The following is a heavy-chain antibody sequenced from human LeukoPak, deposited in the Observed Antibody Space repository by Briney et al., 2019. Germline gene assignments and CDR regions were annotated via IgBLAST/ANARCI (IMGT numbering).Heavy chain of an antibody. V-gene: IGHV4-59*01. CDR2: IYYSGST. Sequence: SETLSVTCTVSGGSISSYYWSWIRQPPGKGLEWIGYIYYSGSTNYNPSLKSRVTISVDTSKNQFSLKLSSVTAADTAVYYCARRANSGFDAFDIWGQGTMVTVSS. CDR3: ARRANSGFDAFDI. D-gene: IGHD3-22*01. CDR1: GGSISSYY. J-gene: IGHJ3*02.